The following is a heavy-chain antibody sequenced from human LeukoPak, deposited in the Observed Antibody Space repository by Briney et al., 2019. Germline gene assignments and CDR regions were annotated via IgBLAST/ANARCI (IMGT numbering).Heavy chain of an antibody. CDR3: ARGAYYYYAMDV. CDR2: ISDGSRTI. Sequence: GGSLRLSCAGSGFSFATYAMNWVRQAPGKGLEWVSYISDGSRTIYYAASVKGRFTISRDNAENSLYLQTNSLSDEDTAVYYCARGAYYYYAMDVWGQGTAVTVSS. J-gene: IGHJ6*02. CDR1: GFSFATYA. V-gene: IGHV3-48*02.